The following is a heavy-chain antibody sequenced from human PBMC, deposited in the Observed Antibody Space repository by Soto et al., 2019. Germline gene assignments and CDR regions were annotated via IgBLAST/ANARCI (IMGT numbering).Heavy chain of an antibody. CDR3: AKVDTMIVVVIGLKFDY. J-gene: IGHJ4*02. V-gene: IGHV3-23*01. CDR2: ISGSGGST. D-gene: IGHD3-22*01. Sequence: GGSLRLSCAASGFTFSSYAMSWVRQAPGKGLEWVSAISGSGGSTYYADSVKGRFTISRDNSKNTLYLQMNSLRAEDTAVYYCAKVDTMIVVVIGLKFDYWGQGTLVTVSS. CDR1: GFTFSSYA.